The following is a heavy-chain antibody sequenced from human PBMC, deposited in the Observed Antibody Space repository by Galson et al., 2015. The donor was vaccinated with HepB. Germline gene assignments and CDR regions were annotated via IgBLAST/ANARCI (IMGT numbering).Heavy chain of an antibody. Sequence: SVKVSCKASGGTFSSYTISWVRQAPGQGLEWMGRINPILRIANYAQRFQGRVTITADKSTSTAYMELSSLRSEDTAVYYCATPPWSDYVWGTYRLDYWGQGTLVTVSS. CDR2: INPILRIA. D-gene: IGHD3-16*02. V-gene: IGHV1-69*02. J-gene: IGHJ4*02. CDR1: GGTFSSYT. CDR3: ATPPWSDYVWGTYRLDY.